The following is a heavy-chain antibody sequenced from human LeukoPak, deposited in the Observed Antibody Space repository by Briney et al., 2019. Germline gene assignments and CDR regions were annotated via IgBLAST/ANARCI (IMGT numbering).Heavy chain of an antibody. CDR1: GFTFSSYW. CDR2: INTDGSST. V-gene: IGHV3-74*01. Sequence: SGGSLRLSCAVSGFTFSSYWMHWVRQAPGKGLVWVSRINTDGSSTSYADSVKGRFTISRDNAKNTLYLQMNSLRVEDTAVYYCARIGSLSPFDWGQGTLVTVSS. J-gene: IGHJ4*02. CDR3: ARIGSLSPFD. D-gene: IGHD6-6*01.